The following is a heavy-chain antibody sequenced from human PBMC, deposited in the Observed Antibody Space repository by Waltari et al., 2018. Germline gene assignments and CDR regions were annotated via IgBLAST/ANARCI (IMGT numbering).Heavy chain of an antibody. CDR1: GFTFSRYW. V-gene: IGHV3-74*01. Sequence: EVQLVESGGGLVQPGGSLRLYCAASGFTFSRYWMHWARQAPGKWLVWVSLINNDGTTTIYADSVKGRFTISRDNAENTLYLQMNSLRAEDTAVYYCVRIYFESSGHKLSWGQGTLVTVSS. D-gene: IGHD3-22*01. J-gene: IGHJ5*02. CDR3: VRIYFESSGHKLS. CDR2: INNDGTTT.